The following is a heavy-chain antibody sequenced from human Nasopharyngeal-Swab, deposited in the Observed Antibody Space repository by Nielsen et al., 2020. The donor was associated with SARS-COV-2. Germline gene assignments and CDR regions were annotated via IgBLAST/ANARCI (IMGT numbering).Heavy chain of an antibody. V-gene: IGHV3-11*04. CDR2: ISSSGSTI. CDR3: ARDADYYGSGSYLGY. D-gene: IGHD3-10*01. Sequence: GGSLRLSCAASGFTFSDYYISWIRPAPGKVLEWVSYISSSGSTIYYADSVKGRFTISRDNSKNSLYLKMNSLRAEDTAVYYCARDADYYGSGSYLGYWGQGTLVTVSS. CDR1: GFTFSDYY. J-gene: IGHJ4*02.